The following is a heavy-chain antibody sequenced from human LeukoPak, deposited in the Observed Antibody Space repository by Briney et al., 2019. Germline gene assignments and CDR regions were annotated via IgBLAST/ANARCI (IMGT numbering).Heavy chain of an antibody. CDR2: ISWNSGSI. Sequence: GGSLRLSCAASGFTFDDYALHWVRQAPGKGLEWVLGISWNSGSIGYAVSVKGRFTISRDNAKNSLYLQMNSLRAEDTALYYCAKDYYYDSSGYYSDAFDIWGQGTMVTVSS. CDR3: AKDYYYDSSGYYSDAFDI. V-gene: IGHV3-9*01. CDR1: GFTFDDYA. D-gene: IGHD3-22*01. J-gene: IGHJ3*02.